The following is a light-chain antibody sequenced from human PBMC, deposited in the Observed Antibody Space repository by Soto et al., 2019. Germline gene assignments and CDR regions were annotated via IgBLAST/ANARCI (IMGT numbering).Light chain of an antibody. Sequence: QSVLTQPASVSGSPGQSITISCTGTSSDVGGYNYVSWYQQHPGKAPKLMIYEVSNRPSGVSNRFSGSKSGNTASLTISGLQAEDESDYYCSSYTSSSPLVFGTGTEVTGL. CDR3: SSYTSSSPLV. CDR2: EVS. J-gene: IGLJ1*01. V-gene: IGLV2-14*01. CDR1: SSDVGGYNY.